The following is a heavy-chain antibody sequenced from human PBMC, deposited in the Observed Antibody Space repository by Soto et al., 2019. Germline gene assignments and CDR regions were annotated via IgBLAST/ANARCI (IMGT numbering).Heavy chain of an antibody. Sequence: PSETLSLTCAVSGYSISSGYYWGWIRQPPGKGLEWIGSIYHSGSTYYNPSLKSRVTISVDTSKNQFSLKLSSVTAADTAVHYCARCYYDSSGYYYTQDYWGQGTLVTVSS. CDR2: IYHSGST. CDR1: GYSISSGYY. V-gene: IGHV4-38-2*01. D-gene: IGHD3-22*01. CDR3: ARCYYDSSGYYYTQDY. J-gene: IGHJ4*02.